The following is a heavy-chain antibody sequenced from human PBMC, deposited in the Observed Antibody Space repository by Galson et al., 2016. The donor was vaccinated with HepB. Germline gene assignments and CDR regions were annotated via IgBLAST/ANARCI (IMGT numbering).Heavy chain of an antibody. J-gene: IGHJ6*02. D-gene: IGHD3-3*02. CDR3: ARDRDAFMASYYYYGMDV. Sequence: SVKASCKASGYTFTSYYVNWVRQAPGQGLEWMGAVNPRGGGTTYAQKFQGRVTLIRDTSTSTTYMELSSLRSEDTAVYFCARDRDAFMASYYYYGMDVWGQGTMVTVS. V-gene: IGHV1-46*01. CDR2: VNPRGGGT. CDR1: GYTFTSYY.